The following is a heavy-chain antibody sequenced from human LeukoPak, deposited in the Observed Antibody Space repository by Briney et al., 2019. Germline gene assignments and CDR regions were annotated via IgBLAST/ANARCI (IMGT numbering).Heavy chain of an antibody. Sequence: SETLSLTCAVYGGSFSGYYWSWIRQPPGKGLEWIGEINHSGSTNYNPSLKSRVTISVDTSKNQFSLKLSSVTAADTAVYYCARILRYSDWNRLDYWGQGTLVTVSS. CDR3: ARILRYSDWNRLDY. D-gene: IGHD3-9*01. V-gene: IGHV4-34*09. J-gene: IGHJ4*02. CDR2: INHSGST. CDR1: GGSFSGYY.